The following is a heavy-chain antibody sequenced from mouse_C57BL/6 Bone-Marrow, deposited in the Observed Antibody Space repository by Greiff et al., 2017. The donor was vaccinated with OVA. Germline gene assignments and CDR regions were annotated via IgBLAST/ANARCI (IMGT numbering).Heavy chain of an antibody. D-gene: IGHD2-1*01. CDR3: ARRGYYGNPDY. V-gene: IGHV2-2*01. CDR2: IWSGGST. Sequence: VQGVESGPGLVQPSQSLSISCTVSGFSLTSYGVHWVRQSPGKGLEWLGVIWSGGSTDYNAAFFSRLSISKDNSKSKVFFKMNRLQTDDTSIYYCARRGYYGNPDYWGQGTTLTVSS. CDR1: GFSLTSYG. J-gene: IGHJ2*01.